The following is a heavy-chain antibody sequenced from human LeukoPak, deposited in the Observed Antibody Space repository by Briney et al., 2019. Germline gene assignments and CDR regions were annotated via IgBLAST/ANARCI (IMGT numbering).Heavy chain of an antibody. D-gene: IGHD3-22*01. CDR2: IYHSGST. CDR3: AREPNYYDSSGYSL. J-gene: IGHJ4*02. Sequence: PSQTLSLTCTASGGSISSGGYYWSWIRQPPGKGLEWIGYIYHSGSTYYNPSLKSRVTISVDRSKNQFSLKLSSVTAADTAVYYCAREPNYYDSSGYSLWGQGTLVTVSS. CDR1: GGSISSGGYY. V-gene: IGHV4-30-2*01.